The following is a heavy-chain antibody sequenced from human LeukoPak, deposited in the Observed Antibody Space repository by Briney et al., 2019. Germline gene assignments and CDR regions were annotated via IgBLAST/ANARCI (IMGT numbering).Heavy chain of an antibody. V-gene: IGHV3-23*01. CDR1: GFAFSKLA. D-gene: IGHD6-19*01. CDR2: ISDSGDIT. Sequence: GGSLRLSCAASGFAFSKLAMGWVRQAPGKGLEWVSVISDSGDITYYADSVKGRFTISRDNSKHTLYLHMNSLRAEDTALYYCAKDALRSVGWYFFDHWGQGTLVTVSS. J-gene: IGHJ4*02. CDR3: AKDALRSVGWYFFDH.